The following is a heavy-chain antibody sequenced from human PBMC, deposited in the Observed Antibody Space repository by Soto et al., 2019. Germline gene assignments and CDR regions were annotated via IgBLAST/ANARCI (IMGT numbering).Heavy chain of an antibody. V-gene: IGHV3-23*01. CDR1: GFTFSSYA. Sequence: EVQLLESGGGLVQPGGSLRLSCAASGFTFSSYAMSWVRQAPGQGLEWVSAISGSGGSTYYADSVKGRFTISRDNYKNTLYLQKNSLSAEDTAVYSCAKDTGYSVYWCRETLVTVSS. D-gene: IGHD2-15*01. CDR2: ISGSGGST. CDR3: AKDTGYSVY. J-gene: IGHJ4*02.